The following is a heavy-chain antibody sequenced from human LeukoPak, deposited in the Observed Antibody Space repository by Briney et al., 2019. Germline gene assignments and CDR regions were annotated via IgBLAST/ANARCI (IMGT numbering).Heavy chain of an antibody. CDR1: GYTFTSYD. CDR3: ARKNSGYEDPSYYYYYYMDV. V-gene: IGHV7-4-1*02. CDR2: INTNTGNP. D-gene: IGHD5-12*01. Sequence: GASVKVSCKASGYTFTSYDINWVRQATGQGLEWMGWINTNTGNPTYAQGFTGRFVFSLDTSVSTAYLQISSLKAEDTAVYYCARKNSGYEDPSYYYYYYMDVWGKGTTVTVSS. J-gene: IGHJ6*03.